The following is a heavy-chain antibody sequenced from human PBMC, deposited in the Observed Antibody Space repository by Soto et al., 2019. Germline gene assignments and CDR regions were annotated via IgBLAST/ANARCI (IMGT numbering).Heavy chain of an antibody. J-gene: IGHJ5*02. CDR1: GGSISSGGYY. CDR3: ARDLTYYGSGSYYPAGWFDP. Sequence: QVQLQESGPGLVKPSQTLSLTCTVSGGSISSGGYYWSWIRQHPGKGLEWIGYIYYSGSTYYNPSLKSLVTISVDTSKNQFSLKLSSVTAADTAVYYCARDLTYYGSGSYYPAGWFDPWGQGTLVTVSS. CDR2: IYYSGST. V-gene: IGHV4-31*01. D-gene: IGHD3-10*01.